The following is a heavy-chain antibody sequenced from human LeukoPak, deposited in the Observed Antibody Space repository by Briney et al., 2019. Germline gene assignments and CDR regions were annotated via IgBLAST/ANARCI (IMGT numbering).Heavy chain of an antibody. Sequence: SETLSLTCAVSGGSISSGGYSWSWIRQPPGKGLEWIGYIYHSGSTYYNPSLKSRVTISVDRSKNQFSLKLSSVTAADTAVYYCARGPGYSSGWYSPPLDYWGQGTLVTVSS. J-gene: IGHJ4*02. CDR1: GGSISSGGYS. CDR3: ARGPGYSSGWYSPPLDY. CDR2: IYHSGST. V-gene: IGHV4-30-2*01. D-gene: IGHD6-19*01.